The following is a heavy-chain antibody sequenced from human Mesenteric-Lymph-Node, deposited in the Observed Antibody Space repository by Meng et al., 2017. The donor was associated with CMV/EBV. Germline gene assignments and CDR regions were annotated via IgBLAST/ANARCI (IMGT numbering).Heavy chain of an antibody. V-gene: IGHV3-30*02. CDR2: IRFDGFGK. J-gene: IGHJ4*02. D-gene: IGHD2-8*01. CDR3: ARGTNADGGSFDY. Sequence: GGSLRPPCEASGFPFYNYGMDWVRQAPGKGLEWVASIRFDGFGKYAASVKGRFTVSRVNAENTLYLQMSRLREDDTAVYYCARGTNADGGSFDYWGQGTLVTVSS. CDR1: GFPFYNYG.